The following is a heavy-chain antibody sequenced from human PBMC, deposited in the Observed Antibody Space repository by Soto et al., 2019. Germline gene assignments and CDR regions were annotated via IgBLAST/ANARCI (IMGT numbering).Heavy chain of an antibody. CDR1: GGTFSSYA. J-gene: IGHJ6*02. Sequence: SVKVSCKASGGTFSSYAISWVRQAPGQGLEWMGGIIPIFGTANYAQKFQGRVTITADKSTSTAYMELSSLRSEDTAVYYCASGWSYDFWSGTHYGMDVWGQGTTVTVSS. CDR2: IIPIFGTA. CDR3: ASGWSYDFWSGTHYGMDV. V-gene: IGHV1-69*06. D-gene: IGHD3-3*01.